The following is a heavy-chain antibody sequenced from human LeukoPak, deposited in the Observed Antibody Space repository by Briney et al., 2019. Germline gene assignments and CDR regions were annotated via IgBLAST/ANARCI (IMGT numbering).Heavy chain of an antibody. Sequence: SETLSLTCTVSGVSIRSYYWSWIRQPPGKGLEWIGSIYRSGSTNYNPSLKSRVTISVDTSQNQFSLKVNSVTAADTAVYYCARGDCSSTICYSPMDVWGKGTTVTVSS. J-gene: IGHJ6*03. CDR2: IYRSGST. CDR1: GVSIRSYY. V-gene: IGHV4-38-2*02. D-gene: IGHD2-2*01. CDR3: ARGDCSSTICYSPMDV.